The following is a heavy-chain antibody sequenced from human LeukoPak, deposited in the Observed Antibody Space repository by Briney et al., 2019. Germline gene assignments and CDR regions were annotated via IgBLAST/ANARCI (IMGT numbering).Heavy chain of an antibody. CDR1: GFTFSNYW. V-gene: IGHV3-7*01. J-gene: IGHJ5*02. D-gene: IGHD6-6*01. Sequence: PGGSLRLSCAASGFTFSNYWMIWVRQAPGKGLEWVANINEDASKKYYVDSVEGRFTISGDDAKNSLYLQVNGLRAEDTAMYYCATSTYSSSPSWGQGTLVTVSS. CDR2: INEDASKK. CDR3: ATSTYSSSPS.